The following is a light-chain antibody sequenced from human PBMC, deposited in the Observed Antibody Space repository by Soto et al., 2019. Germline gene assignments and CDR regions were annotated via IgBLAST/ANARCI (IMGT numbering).Light chain of an antibody. Sequence: QSVLTQPASVSGSPGQSITISCTGTSSDIGAYNYVSWYQQHPGKAPKLLIYDVSNRPSGVSYRFSGSKSGNTASLTISGLQAEDEADYHCSSYTTSTTVIFGGGTQLTVL. CDR2: DVS. V-gene: IGLV2-14*01. CDR1: SSDIGAYNY. J-gene: IGLJ2*01. CDR3: SSYTTSTTVI.